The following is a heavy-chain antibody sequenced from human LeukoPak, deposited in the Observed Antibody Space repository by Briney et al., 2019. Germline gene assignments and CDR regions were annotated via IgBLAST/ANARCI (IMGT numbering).Heavy chain of an antibody. D-gene: IGHD1-26*01. CDR1: GGSISSGGYS. CDR2: IYHSGST. Sequence: SETLSLTCAVSGGSISSGGYSWSWIRQPPGKGLEWIGYIYHSGSTYYNPSLKSRVTISVDRSKNQFSLKLSSVTAADTAVYYCARGGDSGDYFDYWGQGTVVTVSS. J-gene: IGHJ4*02. CDR3: ARGGDSGDYFDY. V-gene: IGHV4-30-2*01.